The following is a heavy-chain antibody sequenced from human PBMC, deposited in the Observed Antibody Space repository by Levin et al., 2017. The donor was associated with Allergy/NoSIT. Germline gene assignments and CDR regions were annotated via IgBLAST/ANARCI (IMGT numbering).Heavy chain of an antibody. CDR1: GGSISSGGYS. CDR3: ARARRDYYDSSGYYYYFDY. Sequence: SETLSLTCAVSGGSISSGGYSWSWIRQPPGKGLEWIGYIYHSGSTYYNPSLKSRVTISVDRSKNQFSLKLSSVTAADTAVYYCARARRDYYDSSGYYYYFDYWGQGTLVTVSS. CDR2: IYHSGST. J-gene: IGHJ4*02. V-gene: IGHV4-30-2*01. D-gene: IGHD3-22*01.